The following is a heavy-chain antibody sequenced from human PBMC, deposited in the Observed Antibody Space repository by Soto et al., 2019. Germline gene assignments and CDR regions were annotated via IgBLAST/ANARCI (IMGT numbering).Heavy chain of an antibody. CDR1: GFTFSDFY. CDR3: ARRNALEN. V-gene: IGHV3-48*01. J-gene: IGHJ4*02. D-gene: IGHD1-1*01. Sequence: EVQLVESGGGLVQPGGSLRLSCVVSGFTFSDFYMNWVRQAPGKGLEWISYISSSGTTIYYADSVKGRFTISRDNAKRSLYLQMDSLRVEDTAVYYCARRNALENWGQGTLVTVSS. CDR2: ISSSGTTI.